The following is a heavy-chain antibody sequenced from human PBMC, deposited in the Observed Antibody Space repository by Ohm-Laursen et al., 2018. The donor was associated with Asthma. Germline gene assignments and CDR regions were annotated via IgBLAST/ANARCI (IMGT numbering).Heavy chain of an antibody. D-gene: IGHD2-8*02. Sequence: PSQTLSLTCTVSGGSISSGGYYWSWIRQPPGKGLEWIGYVFDSGSTHYNPSLKSRVTMSVDMSKNQFSLKLSSVTAADTAVYYCARVRFFVTGAYFETFDPWGPGTLVTVSS. CDR2: VFDSGST. V-gene: IGHV4-61*08. CDR3: ARVRFFVTGAYFETFDP. J-gene: IGHJ5*02. CDR1: GGSISSGGYY.